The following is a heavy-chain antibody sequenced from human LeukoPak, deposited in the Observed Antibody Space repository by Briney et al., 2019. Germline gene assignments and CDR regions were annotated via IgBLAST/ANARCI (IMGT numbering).Heavy chain of an antibody. V-gene: IGHV1-2*02. CDR1: GYTFTSYG. Sequence: ASVKVSCKASGYTFTSYGISWVRQAPGQGLEWMGWINPNSGGTNYAQKFQGRVTMTRDTSISTAYMELSRLRSDDTAVYYCARGSEQWLVLGIWGQGTLVTVSS. D-gene: IGHD6-19*01. CDR3: ARGSEQWLVLGI. J-gene: IGHJ4*02. CDR2: INPNSGGT.